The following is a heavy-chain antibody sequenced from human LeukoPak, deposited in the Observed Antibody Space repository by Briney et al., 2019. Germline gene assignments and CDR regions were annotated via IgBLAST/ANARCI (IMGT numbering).Heavy chain of an antibody. CDR2: IYHSGST. CDR1: GGSISSGGYS. V-gene: IGHV4-30-2*01. J-gene: IGHJ4*02. D-gene: IGHD6-13*01. CDR3: ARDRVAAASLDY. Sequence: PSQTLSLTCAVSGGSISSGGYSWSWIRQPPGKGLEWIGYIYHSGSTYYNPSLKSRGTISVDTSKNQFSLKLSSVTAADTAVYYCARDRVAAASLDYWGQGTLVTVSS.